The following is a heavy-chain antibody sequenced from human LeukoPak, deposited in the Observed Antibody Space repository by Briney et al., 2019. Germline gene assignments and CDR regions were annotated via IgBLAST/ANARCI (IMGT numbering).Heavy chain of an antibody. Sequence: SETLSLTCTVSGGSISSYYWSWIRQPPGKGLEWIGYISYSGNTNYNPSLKSRVTISVDTSKNQFSLKLTSVTAADTAVYYCARQGGYIAPLALWGQGTLVTVSS. V-gene: IGHV4-59*08. J-gene: IGHJ4*02. CDR2: ISYSGNT. CDR3: ARQGGYIAPLAL. CDR1: GGSISSYY. D-gene: IGHD6-13*01.